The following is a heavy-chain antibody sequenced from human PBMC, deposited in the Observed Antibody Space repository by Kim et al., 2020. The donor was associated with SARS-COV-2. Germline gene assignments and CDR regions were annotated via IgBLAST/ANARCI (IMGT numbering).Heavy chain of an antibody. V-gene: IGHV4-39*01. Sequence: YATPSSKSRVTISVDTSKNQFSRKLSSVSAADTAVYYCARQRATGDAFDIWGQGTMVIVSS. D-gene: IGHD1-1*01. CDR3: ARQRATGDAFDI. J-gene: IGHJ3*02.